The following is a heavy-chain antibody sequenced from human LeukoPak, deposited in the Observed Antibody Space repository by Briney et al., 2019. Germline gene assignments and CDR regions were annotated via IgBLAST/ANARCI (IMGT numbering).Heavy chain of an antibody. CDR3: ATRLYSYSSSQEPEN. J-gene: IGHJ4*02. V-gene: IGHV4-34*01. D-gene: IGHD6-13*01. Sequence: SETLSLTCTVSGGSISSYYWSWIRQPPGKGLEWIGEINHSGSTNYNPSLKSRVTISVDTSKNQFSLKLSSVTAADTAVYYCATRLYSYSSSQEPENWGQGTLVTVSS. CDR2: INHSGST. CDR1: GGSISSYY.